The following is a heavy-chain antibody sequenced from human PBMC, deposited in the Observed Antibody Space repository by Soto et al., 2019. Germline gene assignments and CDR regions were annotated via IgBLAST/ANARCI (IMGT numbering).Heavy chain of an antibody. CDR1: GFTFSSYE. CDR3: AKAAAGAPDY. V-gene: IGHV3-48*03. J-gene: IGHJ4*02. Sequence: GGSLRLSCAASGFTFSSYEMNWVRQAPGKGLERVSYISSSGSTIYYADSVKGRFTISRDNAKNSLYLQMNSLRAEDTAVYYCAKAAAGAPDYWGQGTLVTVSS. CDR2: ISSSGSTI. D-gene: IGHD6-13*01.